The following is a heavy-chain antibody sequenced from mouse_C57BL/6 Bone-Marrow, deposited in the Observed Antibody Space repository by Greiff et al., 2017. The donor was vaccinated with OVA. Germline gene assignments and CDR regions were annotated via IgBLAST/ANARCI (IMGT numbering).Heavy chain of an antibody. D-gene: IGHD1-3*01. CDR2: IYPRSGNT. CDR3: ARRDNPWFAY. CDR1: GYTFTSYG. J-gene: IGHJ3*01. V-gene: IGHV1-81*01. Sequence: VQLQQSGAELARPGASVKLSCKASGYTFTSYGISWVKQRTGQGLEWIGEIYPRSGNTYYNEKFKGKATLTADKSSSTAYMELRSLTSEDAAVYFFARRDNPWFAYWGQGTLVTVSA.